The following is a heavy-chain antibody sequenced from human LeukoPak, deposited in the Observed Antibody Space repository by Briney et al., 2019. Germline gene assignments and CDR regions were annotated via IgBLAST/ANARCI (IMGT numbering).Heavy chain of an antibody. CDR3: AREYFSADYFFYYMDV. CDR2: IDHSGST. CDR1: GGSFSRYF. D-gene: IGHD3-3*01. Sequence: SETLSLTCTVSGGSFSRYFWTWIRQTPGKGLEWIGYIDHSGSTNYSPSLQSRVTISIDTSKNQFSLKLNSVTAADTAVYYCAREYFSADYFFYYMDVWGTGTTVTVSS. V-gene: IGHV4-59*01. J-gene: IGHJ6*03.